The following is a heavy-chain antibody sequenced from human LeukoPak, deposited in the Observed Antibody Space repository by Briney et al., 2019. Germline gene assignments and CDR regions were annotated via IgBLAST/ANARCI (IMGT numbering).Heavy chain of an antibody. J-gene: IGHJ4*02. Sequence: SETLSLTCTVSGGSISSYYWNWIRQAPGKGLEWIGYMYYSWGTSYNPALKSRVTISSDTSRNQLSLELSSLTAADTAVYFCARGLLGRAHLPYLDSWGQGTLVTVSS. CDR3: ARGLLGRAHLPYLDS. CDR1: GGSISSYY. V-gene: IGHV4-59*01. CDR2: MYYSWGT. D-gene: IGHD3-16*01.